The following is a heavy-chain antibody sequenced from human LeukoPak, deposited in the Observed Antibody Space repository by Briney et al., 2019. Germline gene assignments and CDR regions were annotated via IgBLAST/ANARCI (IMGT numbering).Heavy chain of an antibody. V-gene: IGHV3-74*01. CDR3: ARMVYCSSTSCYPRDY. CDR1: GFTFSSYW. D-gene: IGHD2-2*01. Sequence: GGSLRPSCAASGFTFSSYWMHWVRQAPGKGLVWVSRINSDGSSTSYADSVKGRFTISRDNAKNTLYLQMNSLRAEDTAVYYCARMVYCSSTSCYPRDYWGQGTLVTVSS. J-gene: IGHJ4*02. CDR2: INSDGSST.